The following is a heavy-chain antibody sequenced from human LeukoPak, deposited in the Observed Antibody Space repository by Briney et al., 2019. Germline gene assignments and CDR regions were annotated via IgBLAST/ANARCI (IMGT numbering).Heavy chain of an antibody. D-gene: IGHD6-19*01. Sequence: SETLSLTCTVSGGSISSYYWSWIRQPPGKGLEWIGYIYYSGSTNYNPSLKSRVTISVDTSKNQFSPKLSSVTAADTAMYYCARVPSAVAGPDAFDIWGQGTMVTVSS. CDR1: GGSISSYY. J-gene: IGHJ3*02. V-gene: IGHV4-59*01. CDR2: IYYSGST. CDR3: ARVPSAVAGPDAFDI.